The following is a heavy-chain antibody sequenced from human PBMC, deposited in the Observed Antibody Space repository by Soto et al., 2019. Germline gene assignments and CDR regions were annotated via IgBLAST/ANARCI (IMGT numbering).Heavy chain of an antibody. D-gene: IGHD3-10*01. Sequence: QVTLKESGPVLLRPTETLTLTCTFSGFSLSDSRLGVGWIHQPPGKALEWIAHIFSGDDRSYSPSLRIMLTTSKDPSISQVVLTLTNVDPADTATYYCVRIYVTRDWLYYFEHWGRGTPVTVSP. CDR3: VRIYVTRDWLYYFEH. V-gene: IGHV2-26*01. CDR2: IFSGDDR. J-gene: IGHJ4*02. CDR1: GFSLSDSRLG.